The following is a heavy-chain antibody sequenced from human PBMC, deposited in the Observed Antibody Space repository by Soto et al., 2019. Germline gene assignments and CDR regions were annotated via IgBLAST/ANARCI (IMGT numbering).Heavy chain of an antibody. CDR1: GFTLRRCA. CDR2: ISYDGSNK. D-gene: IGHD1-26*01. V-gene: IGHV3-30-3*01. CDR3: ARRGSGSLGVDY. Sequence: PXXSLRLSCAASGFTLRRCAMHWVPQAPGKGLEWVAVISYDGSNKYYADSVKGRFTISRDNSKNTLYLQMNTLRAEDTAVYYCARRGSGSLGVDYWGQGTLVTVSS. J-gene: IGHJ4*02.